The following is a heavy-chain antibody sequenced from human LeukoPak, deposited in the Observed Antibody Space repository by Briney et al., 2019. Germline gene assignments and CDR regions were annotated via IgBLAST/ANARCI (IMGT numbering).Heavy chain of an antibody. D-gene: IGHD2-8*01. J-gene: IGHJ4*02. CDR3: ARGYCTNGVCYTDY. Sequence: PGGSLRLSCAASGFTFRSYAMHWVCQAPGKGLEYVSAISSNGGSTYYANSVKGRFTISRDNSKNTLYLQMGSLRAEDMAVYYCARGYCTNGVCYTDYWGQGTLVTVSS. CDR1: GFTFRSYA. V-gene: IGHV3-64*01. CDR2: ISSNGGST.